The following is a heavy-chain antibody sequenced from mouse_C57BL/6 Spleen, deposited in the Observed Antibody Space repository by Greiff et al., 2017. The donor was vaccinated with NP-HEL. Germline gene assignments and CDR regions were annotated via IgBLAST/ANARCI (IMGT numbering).Heavy chain of an antibody. CDR2: IYPSDSET. Sequence: QVQLQQPGAELVRPGSSVKLSCKASGYTFTSYWMDWVKQRPGQGLEWIGNIYPSDSETHYNQKFKDKATLTVDKSSSTAYMQRSSLTSEDSAVYYCARDYGSSYDPWFAYWGQGTLVTVSA. J-gene: IGHJ3*01. CDR1: GYTFTSYW. D-gene: IGHD1-1*01. CDR3: ARDYGSSYDPWFAY. V-gene: IGHV1-61*01.